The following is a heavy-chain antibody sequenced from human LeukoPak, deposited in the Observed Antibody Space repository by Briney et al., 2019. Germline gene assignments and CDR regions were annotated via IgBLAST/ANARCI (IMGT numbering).Heavy chain of an antibody. D-gene: IGHD1-7*01. CDR1: GFTFGSYA. V-gene: IGHV3-30-3*01. CDR2: ISYDGSNK. J-gene: IGHJ4*02. CDR3: ARDLDNWNYGPQGYFDY. Sequence: GGSLRLSCAASGFTFGSYAMHWVRQAPGKGLEWVSVISYDGSNKYYADSVKGRFTISRDNSKTTLYLQMSSLRAEDTAVYYCARDLDNWNYGPQGYFDYWGQGTLVTVSS.